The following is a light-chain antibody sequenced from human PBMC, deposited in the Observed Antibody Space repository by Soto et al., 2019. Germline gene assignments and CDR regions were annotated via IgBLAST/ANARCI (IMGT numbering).Light chain of an antibody. J-gene: IGKJ2*01. CDR1: QSVSSSY. CDR2: GAS. Sequence: ENVLTQSPGTLSLSPGERATLSCRASQSVSSSYLAWYQQKPGQAPRLLIYGASSRATGIPDRFSGSGSGTDFTLTISRLEPEDFAVYYCQQYGSSPLYTFGQGTKV. CDR3: QQYGSSPLYT. V-gene: IGKV3-20*01.